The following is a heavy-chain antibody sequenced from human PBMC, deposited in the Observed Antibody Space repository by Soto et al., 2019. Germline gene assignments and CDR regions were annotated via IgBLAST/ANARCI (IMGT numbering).Heavy chain of an antibody. Sequence: PSVKVSCKASGYTFTSYAMHWVRQAPGQRLEWMGWINAGNGNTKYSQKFQGRVTITRDTSASTAYMELSSLRSEDTAVYYCARESRSLVVPAASYYYGMDVWGQGTTVTVSS. D-gene: IGHD2-2*01. J-gene: IGHJ6*02. CDR2: INAGNGNT. CDR3: ARESRSLVVPAASYYYGMDV. CDR1: GYTFTSYA. V-gene: IGHV1-3*01.